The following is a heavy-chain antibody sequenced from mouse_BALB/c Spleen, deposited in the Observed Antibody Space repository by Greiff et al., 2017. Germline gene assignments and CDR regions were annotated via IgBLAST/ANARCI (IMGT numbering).Heavy chain of an antibody. CDR3: TRLVRFYAMDY. Sequence: EVKVEESGGGLVQPGGSMKLSCVASGFTFSNYWMNWVRQSPEKGLEWVAEIRLKSNNYATHYAESVKGRFTISRDDSKSSVYLQMNNLRAEDTGIYYCTRLVRFYAMDYWGQGTSVTVSS. D-gene: IGHD1-1*01. CDR2: IRLKSNNYAT. CDR1: GFTFSNYW. J-gene: IGHJ4*01. V-gene: IGHV6-6*02.